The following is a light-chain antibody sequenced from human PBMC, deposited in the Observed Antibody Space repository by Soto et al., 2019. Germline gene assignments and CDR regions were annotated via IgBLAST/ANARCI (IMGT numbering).Light chain of an antibody. J-gene: IGKJ4*01. CDR1: QDISNY. Sequence: DIQMPQSPSSLSASVGDRVTITCQASQDISNYLNWYQQRPGTAPKLLIYDSSNLQTGVPSRFSGSRSGTDFTFTISSLQPEDIATYYCQQYDNLPVTFGGGTKVEIK. CDR3: QQYDNLPVT. V-gene: IGKV1-33*01. CDR2: DSS.